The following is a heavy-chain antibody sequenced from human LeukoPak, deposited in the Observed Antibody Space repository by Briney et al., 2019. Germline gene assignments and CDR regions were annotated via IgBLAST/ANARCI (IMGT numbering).Heavy chain of an antibody. CDR1: GDSMTNYY. Sequence: SETLSLTCAASGDSMTNYYWIWIRQPAGQGLEWIGHIYVSGRTNYNPSFKSRVSMSIDTSKKQFSLNLTSVSAADTAVYFCARDRWELTPAKGWFDSWGQGTLVTVSS. CDR2: IYVSGRT. D-gene: IGHD1-26*01. V-gene: IGHV4-4*07. J-gene: IGHJ5*01. CDR3: ARDRWELTPAKGWFDS.